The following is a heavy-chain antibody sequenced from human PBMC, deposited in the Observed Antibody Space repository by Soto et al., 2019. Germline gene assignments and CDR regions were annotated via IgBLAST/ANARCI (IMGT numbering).Heavy chain of an antibody. D-gene: IGHD3-10*01. CDR3: VRDLDGSGAYYTDF. V-gene: IGHV1-18*01. Sequence: ASVKVSCKASGYTFPNYGITWVRQAPGQGLEWMGWISAYKTNIKYAQKFQGRVTLTTDTSTSTAYMELRSLRSDDTAIYYCVRDLDGSGAYYTDFWGQGTLVTVSS. J-gene: IGHJ4*02. CDR1: GYTFPNYG. CDR2: ISAYKTNI.